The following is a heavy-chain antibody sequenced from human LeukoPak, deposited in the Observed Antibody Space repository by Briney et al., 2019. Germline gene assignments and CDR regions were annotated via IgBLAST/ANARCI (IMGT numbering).Heavy chain of an antibody. CDR3: ARDAGKLLVPYSWFDP. V-gene: IGHV3-74*01. CDR2: INSDGSST. J-gene: IGHJ5*02. CDR1: GFTFSSYW. D-gene: IGHD2-8*02. Sequence: GGSLRLSCAASGFTFSSYWMHWVRQTPEKGLVWVSRINSDGSSTSYADSVKGRFTISRDNAKNTLYLQMNSLRVEDTAVYYCARDAGKLLVPYSWFDPWGQGTLVTVSS.